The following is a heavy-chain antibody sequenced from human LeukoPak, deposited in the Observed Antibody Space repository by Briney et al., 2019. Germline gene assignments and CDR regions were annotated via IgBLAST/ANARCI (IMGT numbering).Heavy chain of an antibody. V-gene: IGHV3-30*04. CDR2: ISYDGSNQ. J-gene: IGHJ4*02. CDR1: GFTFSSYA. D-gene: IGHD3-10*01. Sequence: PGGSLRLSRAASGFTFSSYAIHWVRQDPGKGQEWLVIISYDGSNQDYADSVKGRFTISRDNSKNTLYLQMNSLRGEDTAVYYCARDYGSRLTKGYYLDYWGQGTLVTVSS. CDR3: ARDYGSRLTKGYYLDY.